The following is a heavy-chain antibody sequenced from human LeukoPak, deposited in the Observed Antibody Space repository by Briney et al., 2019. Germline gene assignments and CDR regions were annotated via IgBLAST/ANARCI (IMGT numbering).Heavy chain of an antibody. V-gene: IGHV1-46*01. D-gene: IGHD6-6*01. CDR3: TREPLSGQLVPYDY. J-gene: IGHJ4*02. Sequence: ASVRVSCKASGYTFTGYYMHWVRQAPGQGLEWMGIINPSGGSTSYAQKYQGRITMTRDTSIDTGYIEVTSLTCDDTAVFFCTREPLSGQLVPYDYWGQGTVVTVSS. CDR1: GYTFTGYY. CDR2: INPSGGST.